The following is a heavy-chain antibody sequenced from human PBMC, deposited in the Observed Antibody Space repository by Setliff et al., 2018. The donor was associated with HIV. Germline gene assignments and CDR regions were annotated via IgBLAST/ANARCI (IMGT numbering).Heavy chain of an antibody. D-gene: IGHD3-10*01. V-gene: IGHV1-18*04. CDR1: GYTFTTYG. Sequence: GASVKVSCKASGYTFTTYGVNWVRQAPEQGLEWMGWINSYNGNTKFAQKFQGRVTMTTDTSTTTAFMELRSLKADDTGIYYCSRSGVPPYYYYGVDVWGQGTTVTVSS. J-gene: IGHJ6*02. CDR2: INSYNGNT. CDR3: SRSGVPPYYYYGVDV.